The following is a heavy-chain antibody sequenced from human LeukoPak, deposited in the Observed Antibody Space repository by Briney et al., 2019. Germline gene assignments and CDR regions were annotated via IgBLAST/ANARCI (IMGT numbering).Heavy chain of an antibody. V-gene: IGHV3-30*01. CDR1: GFTLSSYA. CDR3: ARARITMVRGVIITYYYYMAV. CDR2: ISDDGRNT. Sequence: PGGSLRLSCAASGFTLSSYAMGWVRQAPGKGRGWVAVISDDGRNTYYADSVKGPFTISRDNSKNTLYLQMNSLRAEDTAVYYCARARITMVRGVIITYYYYMAVWGKGTTVTASS. D-gene: IGHD3-10*01. J-gene: IGHJ6*03.